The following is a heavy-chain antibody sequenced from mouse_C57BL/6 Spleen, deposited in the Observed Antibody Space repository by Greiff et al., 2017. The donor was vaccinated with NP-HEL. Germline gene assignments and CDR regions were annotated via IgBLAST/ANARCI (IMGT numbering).Heavy chain of an antibody. CDR3: ARYTAYYGSSYVSFDY. CDR1: GYSITSDY. V-gene: IGHV3-8*01. D-gene: IGHD1-1*01. Sequence: EVQLQESGPGLAKPSQTLSLTCSVTGYSITSDYWNWIRKFPGNKLEYMGYISYSGSTYYNPSLKSRISITRDTSKNQYYLQLNSVTTEDTATYYCARYTAYYGSSYVSFDYWGQGTTLTVSS. J-gene: IGHJ2*01. CDR2: ISYSGST.